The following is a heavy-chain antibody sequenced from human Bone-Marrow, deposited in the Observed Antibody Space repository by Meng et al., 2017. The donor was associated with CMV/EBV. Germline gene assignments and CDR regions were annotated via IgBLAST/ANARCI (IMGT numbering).Heavy chain of an antibody. D-gene: IGHD2-2*01. V-gene: IGHV3-30*04. CDR1: GFTFSSYA. Sequence: GGSLRLSCAASGFTFSSYAMHWVRQAPGKGLEWVAVISYDGSNKYYADSVKGRFTISRDNSKNTLYLQMNSLRAEDTAVYYCARDRGYCSSTSCSNWFDPWGQGTLVTVSS. CDR2: ISYDGSNK. CDR3: ARDRGYCSSTSCSNWFDP. J-gene: IGHJ5*02.